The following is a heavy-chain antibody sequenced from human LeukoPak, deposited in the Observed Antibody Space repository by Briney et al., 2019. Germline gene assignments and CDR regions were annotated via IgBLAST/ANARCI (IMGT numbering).Heavy chain of an antibody. J-gene: IGHJ6*02. Sequence: ASVKVSCKASGYTFSAYYMHWVRQAPGQGLEWMGWINPNSGDTSYAQTFQGRVTMTRDTSISTAYMELNRLRSDDTAVYYCARVSSTTYGMDVWGQGTTVTVSS. CDR1: GYTFSAYY. CDR2: INPNSGDT. D-gene: IGHD2-2*01. V-gene: IGHV1-2*02. CDR3: ARVSSTTYGMDV.